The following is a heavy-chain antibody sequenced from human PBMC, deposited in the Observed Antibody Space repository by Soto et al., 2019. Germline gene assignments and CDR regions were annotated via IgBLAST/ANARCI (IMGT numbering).Heavy chain of an antibody. V-gene: IGHV1-18*01. J-gene: IGHJ5*02. D-gene: IGHD1-26*01. CDR1: GYTFNSYG. CDR3: ARSSGTSYIWFDP. CDR2: ISAYDGDT. Sequence: QVQLVQSGAEVKKPGASVKVSCKASGYTFNSYGISWLRQAPGQGLEWMGWISAYDGDTKYAQKFXXRXTMTTDTSTSTANVEVRSLRSDDPAVYYCARSSGTSYIWFDPWGQGTLVTVSS.